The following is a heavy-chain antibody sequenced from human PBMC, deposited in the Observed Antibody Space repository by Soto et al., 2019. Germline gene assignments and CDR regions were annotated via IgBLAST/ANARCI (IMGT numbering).Heavy chain of an antibody. J-gene: IGHJ6*02. CDR1: GGSISSGVYY. CDR3: ATRTDYYYGSGSLGGMDV. CDR2: IYYSGST. Sequence: QVQLQESGPGLVKPSQTLSLTCTVSGGSISSGVYYWSWIRQHPGKGLEWIGYIYYSGSTHYNPSLKCRVTISVDTSKNQFSLKLSSVTAADTAVYYCATRTDYYYGSGSLGGMDVWGQGTTVTVSS. D-gene: IGHD3-10*01. V-gene: IGHV4-31*03.